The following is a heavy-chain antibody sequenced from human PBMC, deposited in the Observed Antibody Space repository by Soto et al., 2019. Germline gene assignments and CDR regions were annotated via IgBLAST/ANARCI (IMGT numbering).Heavy chain of an antibody. CDR3: AKGPTLIYSYYYMDV. Sequence: GGSLRLSCAGSGFTFSAYAMSWVRQAPGKGLEWVSTLDGSAATANYADAVKGRFTISRDNSKNTVFLQMNSLRAEDTAVYYCAKGPTLIYSYYYMDVWGKGTTVTVSS. D-gene: IGHD3-16*01. CDR1: GFTFSAYA. J-gene: IGHJ6*03. V-gene: IGHV3-23*01. CDR2: LDGSAATA.